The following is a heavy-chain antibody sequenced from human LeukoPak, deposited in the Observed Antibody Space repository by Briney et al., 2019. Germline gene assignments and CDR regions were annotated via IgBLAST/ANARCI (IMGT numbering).Heavy chain of an antibody. CDR1: GFTFSNFT. Sequence: GGSLRLSCVASGFTFSNFTINWVRQAPGKGLEWVSSINNGSTYIYYADSVKGRFTISRDNARNSVYLQMNSLRAEDTAVYYCAREFSSLGFLEDTYYFDSWGQGTLVTVSS. CDR3: AREFSSLGFLEDTYYFDS. D-gene: IGHD3-3*01. V-gene: IGHV3-21*01. CDR2: INNGSTYI. J-gene: IGHJ4*02.